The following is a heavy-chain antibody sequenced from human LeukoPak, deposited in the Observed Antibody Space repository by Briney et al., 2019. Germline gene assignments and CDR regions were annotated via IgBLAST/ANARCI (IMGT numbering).Heavy chain of an antibody. CDR2: IYYSGST. J-gene: IGHJ5*02. D-gene: IGHD3-10*01. CDR3: ARNVSMVRGVTRLNWFDP. CDR1: GGSMSSSNYY. Sequence: SETLSLTCTVAGGSMSSSNYYWGWIRPPPGKGLEWIVSIYYSGSTHYNPSLKSRVTISVDTSKKQFFLKLSSVTAADTAVYYCARNVSMVRGVTRLNWFDPWGQGTLVTVSS. V-gene: IGHV4-39*01.